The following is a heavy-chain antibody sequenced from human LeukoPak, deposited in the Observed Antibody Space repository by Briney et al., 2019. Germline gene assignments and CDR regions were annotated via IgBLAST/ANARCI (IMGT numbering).Heavy chain of an antibody. CDR3: ARALRFSSSDYFFHY. CDR2: ARNKVDRYTT. CDR1: GFILSDHH. D-gene: IGHD3-22*01. J-gene: IGHJ4*02. V-gene: IGHV3-72*01. Sequence: GGFLRLSCAASGFILSDHHMDWVRQTPGKGLEWVGRARNKVDRYTTEYAASVKGRFSISRDDSKNSLYLQMNSLKTEDTAVYYCARALRFSSSDYFFHYWGQGTLVTVSS.